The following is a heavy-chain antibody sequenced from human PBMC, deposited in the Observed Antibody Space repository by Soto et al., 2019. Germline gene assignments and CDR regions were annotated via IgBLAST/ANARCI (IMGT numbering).Heavy chain of an antibody. V-gene: IGHV3-48*02. CDR2: ISSTSGTI. CDR3: ANQKIRFSVAGTLYGLGV. D-gene: IGHD6-19*01. CDR1: GFVFSTYS. Sequence: EGQLVESGGNLVRPGGSLRLSCEASGFVFSTYSMNWVRQAPGKGLEWISYISSTSGTIYYADSVKGRFTIFRDNAKNSLLLQMNGLRDDDTAVDYCANQKIRFSVAGTLYGLGVWGQGTTVTVSS. J-gene: IGHJ6*02.